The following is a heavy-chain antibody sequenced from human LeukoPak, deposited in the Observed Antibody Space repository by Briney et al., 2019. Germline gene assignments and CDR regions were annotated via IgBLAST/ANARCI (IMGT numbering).Heavy chain of an antibody. CDR1: GFTFSSYN. CDR3: ARDLAASAY. J-gene: IGHJ4*02. V-gene: IGHV3-21*01. D-gene: IGHD6-13*01. CDR2: ITNSGDKI. Sequence: GGSLRLSCAASGFTFSSYNMNWVRQAPGKGLEWVSSITNSGDKIYYADSVKGRFTISRDNAKNSLYLQMNCLRAEDTAVYYCARDLAASAYWGQGTLVTVSS.